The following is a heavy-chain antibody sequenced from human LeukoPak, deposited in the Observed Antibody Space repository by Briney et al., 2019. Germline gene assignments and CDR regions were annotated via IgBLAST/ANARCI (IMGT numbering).Heavy chain of an antibody. CDR2: IEQDGREK. CDR3: ARERQGSSYYDGKESFDY. D-gene: IGHD1-26*01. J-gene: IGHJ4*02. CDR1: AFTFRNSW. V-gene: IGHV3-7*01. Sequence: GGSLRLSCVASAFTFRNSWMRWVRQVPGKGLEWVANIEQDGREKNYVESVKGRFTISRDNGKYSLYLEMNSLRAEDTAVYFCARERQGSSYYDGKESFDYWGQGTLVTVSS.